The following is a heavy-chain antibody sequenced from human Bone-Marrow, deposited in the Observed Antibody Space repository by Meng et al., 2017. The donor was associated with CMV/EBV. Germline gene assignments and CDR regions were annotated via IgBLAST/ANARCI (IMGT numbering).Heavy chain of an antibody. CDR3: AGLVGATLDFDY. Sequence: CAVCGGYFSGSYCSGVRQPPGKGLEWIVEINHSGSTNCNPSLKSRVTISVDTSKNQFSLKLSSVTAADTAVYYCAGLVGATLDFDYWGQGTLVTVSS. D-gene: IGHD1-26*01. J-gene: IGHJ4*02. CDR2: INHSGST. V-gene: IGHV4-34*01. CDR1: GGYFSGSY.